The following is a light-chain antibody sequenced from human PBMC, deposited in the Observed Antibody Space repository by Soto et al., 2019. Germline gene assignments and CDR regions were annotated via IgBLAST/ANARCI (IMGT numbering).Light chain of an antibody. CDR2: XXX. J-gene: IGLJ3*02. CDR1: RSNIGNNY. V-gene: IGLV1-51*02. Sequence: QSVLTQPPSVSAAPGQKVTISCSGSRSNIGNNYVSWYQQLPGTAPKLLIYXXXXXXXXXXDRFSXSKSGTSAXLGITGLXXXXXXXXXCXTWDSSLSAGVFGGGTKLTVL. CDR3: XTWDSSLSAGV.